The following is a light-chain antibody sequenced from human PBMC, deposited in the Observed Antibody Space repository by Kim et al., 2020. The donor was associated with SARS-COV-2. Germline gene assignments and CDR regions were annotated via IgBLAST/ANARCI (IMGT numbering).Light chain of an antibody. CDR3: QQRDNWPLT. CDR1: QSVNY. V-gene: IGKV3-11*01. CDR2: DTS. Sequence: ALSPEERATLSCRSSQSVNYLTWYQQSPGQAPRLLIYDTSIRATGIPARFSGSGSGTDFTLNISRLEPEDFAVYYCQQRDNWPLTFGGGTKVDIK. J-gene: IGKJ4*01.